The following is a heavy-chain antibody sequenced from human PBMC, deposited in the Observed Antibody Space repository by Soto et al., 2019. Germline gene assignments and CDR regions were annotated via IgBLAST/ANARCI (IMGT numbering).Heavy chain of an antibody. CDR2: INHSGST. J-gene: IGHJ5*02. CDR1: GGSFSGYY. D-gene: IGHD6-19*01. V-gene: IGHV4-34*01. CDR3: ARCRHWLNGFDP. Sequence: PSETLSLTCAVYGGSFSGYYWSWIRQPPGKGLEWIGEINHSGSTNYDPSLKSRVTISVDTSKNQFSLKLSSVTAADTAVYYCARCRHWLNGFDPRGQGTLVTVSS.